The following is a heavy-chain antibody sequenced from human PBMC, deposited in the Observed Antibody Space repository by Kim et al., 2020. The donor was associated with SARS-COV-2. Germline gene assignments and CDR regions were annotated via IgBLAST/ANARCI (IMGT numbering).Heavy chain of an antibody. CDR3: ARGGGQQLTFWYFDL. D-gene: IGHD6-13*01. V-gene: IGHV4-31*02. J-gene: IGHJ2*01. Sequence: PSLKSRVTISVDTSKNQFSLKLSSVTAADTAVYYCARGGGQQLTFWYFDLWGRGTLVTVSS.